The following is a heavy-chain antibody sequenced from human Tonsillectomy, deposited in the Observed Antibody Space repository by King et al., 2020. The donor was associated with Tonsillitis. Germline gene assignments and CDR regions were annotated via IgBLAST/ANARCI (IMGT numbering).Heavy chain of an antibody. J-gene: IGHJ6*03. Sequence: QLQESGPGLVKPSETLSLTCTVSGASISSFYWTWIRQPAGKGLEWIGRIYSSGSTDYNPSLTSRVTMSVDTSKNQFSLRLTSVTAADTAMYYCARGEGGYSNGSSPYYYMDVWGKGTTVTVSS. CDR2: IYSSGST. CDR3: ARGEGGYSNGSSPYYYMDV. CDR1: GASISSFY. D-gene: IGHD5-18*01. V-gene: IGHV4-4*07.